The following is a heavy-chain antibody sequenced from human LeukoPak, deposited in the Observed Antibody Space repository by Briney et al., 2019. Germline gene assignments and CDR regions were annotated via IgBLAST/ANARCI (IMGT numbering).Heavy chain of an antibody. D-gene: IGHD3-22*01. V-gene: IGHV1-2*02. CDR3: ARGSGEDYYDSSGYYNLLLGY. CDR1: GHTFTGYY. Sequence: ASVKVSCKASGHTFTGYYIHWVRQAPGQGLEWMGWINPNSGGTNYAQKFQGRVTMTRDTSISTAYMELSRLRSDDTAVYYCARGSGEDYYDSSGYYNLLLGYWGQGTLVTVSS. CDR2: INPNSGGT. J-gene: IGHJ4*02.